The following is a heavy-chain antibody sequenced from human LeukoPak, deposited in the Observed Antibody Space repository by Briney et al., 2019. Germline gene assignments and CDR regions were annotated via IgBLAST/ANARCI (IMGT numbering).Heavy chain of an antibody. J-gene: IGHJ6*03. CDR3: ARLGYCSGGSCYLYYYYYMDV. D-gene: IGHD2-15*01. V-gene: IGHV4-39*01. CDR1: GGSISSSSYY. CDR2: IYYSGST. Sequence: KSSETLSLTCTVSGGSISSSSYYWGWIRQPPGKGLEWIGSIYYSGSTYYNPSLKSRVTISVDTSKNQFSLKLSSVTAADTAVYYCARLGYCSGGSCYLYYYYYMDVWGKGTTVTISS.